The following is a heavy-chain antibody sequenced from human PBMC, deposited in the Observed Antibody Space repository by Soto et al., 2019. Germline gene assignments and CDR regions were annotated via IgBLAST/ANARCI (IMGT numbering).Heavy chain of an antibody. Sequence: ASVKVSCKASGYTFTSYGISWVRQAPGQGLEWMGWMNPNSGNTEYAQKFQGRVTMTRNTSISTAYMELSSLRSEDTAVYYCARGWESRFGDYYYYYGMDVWGQGTTVTVSS. D-gene: IGHD1-26*01. CDR3: ARGWESRFGDYYYYYGMDV. V-gene: IGHV1-8*02. CDR1: GYTFTSYG. J-gene: IGHJ6*02. CDR2: MNPNSGNT.